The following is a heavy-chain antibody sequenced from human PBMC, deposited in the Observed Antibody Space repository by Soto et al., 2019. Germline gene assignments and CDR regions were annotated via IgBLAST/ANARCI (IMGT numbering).Heavy chain of an antibody. CDR1: GGSISSGDYY. CDR2: IYYSGST. Sequence: QVQLQESGPGLVKPSQTLSLTCTVSGGSISSGDYYWSWIRQHPGKGLEWIGYIYYSGSTYYNPYLKSRVTISGATSKNQFSLKLSSVTAADTAVYYCARWWSGSRQGFDPWGQGTLVTVSS. D-gene: IGHD3-3*01. J-gene: IGHJ5*02. V-gene: IGHV4-31*03. CDR3: ARWWSGSRQGFDP.